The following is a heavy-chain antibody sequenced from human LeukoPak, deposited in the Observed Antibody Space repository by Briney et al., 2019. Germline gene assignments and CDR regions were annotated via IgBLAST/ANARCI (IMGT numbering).Heavy chain of an antibody. Sequence: GGSLRLSCAASGFKFSDHYIDWVRQAPGKGLEWVGRSRNKASSYTTEYAASVEGRFTISRDVSERSLYLQMNRLRNEDTAVYYCGRXXINANXXXXVWGQGTXVT. CDR2: SRNKASSYTT. J-gene: IGHJ6*02. D-gene: IGHD1/OR15-1a*01. CDR3: GRXXINANXXXXV. CDR1: GFKFSDHY. V-gene: IGHV3-72*01.